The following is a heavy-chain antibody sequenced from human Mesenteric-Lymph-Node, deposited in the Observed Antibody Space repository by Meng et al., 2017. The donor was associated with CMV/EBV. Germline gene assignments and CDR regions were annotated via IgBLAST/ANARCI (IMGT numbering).Heavy chain of an antibody. CDR3: AKVVDYYASGTFDY. Sequence: GESLKISCAASGFTFRTYWMNWVRQAPGKGLEWVSSISGGGSTYLADSVKGRFTISRDNSKNTLYLQMNSLRAEDTAVYYCAKVVDYYASGTFDYWGQGTLVTVSS. CDR2: ISGGGST. V-gene: IGHV3-23*01. J-gene: IGHJ4*02. CDR1: GFTFRTYW. D-gene: IGHD3-10*01.